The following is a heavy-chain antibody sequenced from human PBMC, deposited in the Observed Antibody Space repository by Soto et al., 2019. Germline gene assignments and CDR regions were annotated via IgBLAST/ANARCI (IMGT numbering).Heavy chain of an antibody. J-gene: IGHJ4*02. CDR2: IIPNLDTP. CDR1: GDSFNTFA. V-gene: IGHV1-69*06. D-gene: IGHD3-22*01. CDR3: ARPYYDSSGYSLWYLDY. Sequence: QVQLVQSGAEVKKPGSSVKLSCKASGDSFNTFAVTWVRQAPGQGLEWMGGIIPNLDTPNYAQKFQGRVTIIADKSTSTPYMELSSLTSEGTAVYYYARPYYDSSGYSLWYLDYWGQATVVTVSS.